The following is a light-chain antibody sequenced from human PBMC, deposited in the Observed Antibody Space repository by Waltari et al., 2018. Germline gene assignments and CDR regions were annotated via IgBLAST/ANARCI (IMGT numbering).Light chain of an antibody. CDR3: QKYVSLPAT. Sequence: ENVLAQSPGTMFLYPGERATLSCRASQSVSRPLAWYKQKPGQAPRLLICDASTRATGIPDRFSGSGSETDFSLTISRLDPEDFAVYYCQKYVSLPATFGQGTKVEIK. CDR1: QSVSRP. J-gene: IGKJ1*01. CDR2: DAS. V-gene: IGKV3-20*01.